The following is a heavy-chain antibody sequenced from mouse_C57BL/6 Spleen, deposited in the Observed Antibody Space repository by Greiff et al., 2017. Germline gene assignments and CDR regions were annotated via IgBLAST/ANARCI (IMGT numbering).Heavy chain of an antibody. CDR3: ARRYYYGSTWYFDV. CDR1: GYTFTSYW. D-gene: IGHD1-1*01. V-gene: IGHV1-53*01. J-gene: IGHJ1*03. CDR2: INPSNGGT. Sequence: VQLQESGTELVKPGASVKLSCKASGYTFTSYWMHWVKQRPGQGLEWIGNINPSNGGTNYNEKFKSKATPTVDKSSSTAYMQLSSLTSEDSAVYYCARRYYYGSTWYFDVWGTGTTVTVSS.